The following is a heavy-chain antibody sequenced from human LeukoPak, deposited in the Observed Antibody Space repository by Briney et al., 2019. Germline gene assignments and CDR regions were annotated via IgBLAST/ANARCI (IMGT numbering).Heavy chain of an antibody. CDR3: ARHVDTATDYFDY. CDR2: IYYSGSS. J-gene: IGHJ4*02. V-gene: IGHV4-39*01. CDR1: CGSISSSSYY. Sequence: SSETLSLTCTVSCGSISSSSYYWGWIRQPPGKGLEWIGSIYYSGSSYYNPSLKSRVTISVHTSKNQFSLKLSSVTATDTAVYYCARHVDTATDYFDYWGQGTLVTVSS. D-gene: IGHD5-18*01.